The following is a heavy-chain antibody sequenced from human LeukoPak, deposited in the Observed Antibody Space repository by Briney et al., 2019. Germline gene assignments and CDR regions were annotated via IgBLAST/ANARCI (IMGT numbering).Heavy chain of an antibody. CDR1: GGTFSSYA. CDR3: ARGLGVVPAARGYYYMDV. Sequence: SVKVSCKASGGTFSSYAISWVRQAPGQGLEWMGGIIPIFGTANYAQKFQGRVTITTDESTSTAYMELSSLRSEDTAVYYCARGLGVVPAARGYYYMDVWGKGTTVTVSS. CDR2: IIPIFGTA. J-gene: IGHJ6*03. D-gene: IGHD2-2*01. V-gene: IGHV1-69*05.